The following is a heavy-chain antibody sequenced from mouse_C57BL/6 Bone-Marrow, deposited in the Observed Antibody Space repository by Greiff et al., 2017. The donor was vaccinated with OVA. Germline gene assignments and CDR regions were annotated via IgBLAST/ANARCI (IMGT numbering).Heavy chain of an antibody. D-gene: IGHD1-1*01. CDR1: GFTFSSYA. J-gene: IGHJ3*01. CDR2: ISDGGSYT. Sequence: EVKVVESGGGLVKPGGSLKLSCAASGFTFSSYAMSWVRQTPEKRLEWVATISDGGSYTYYPDNVKGRFTISRDNAKNNLYLQMSHLKSEDTAMYYCARDYYGWFAYWGQGTLVTVSA. CDR3: ARDYYGWFAY. V-gene: IGHV5-4*01.